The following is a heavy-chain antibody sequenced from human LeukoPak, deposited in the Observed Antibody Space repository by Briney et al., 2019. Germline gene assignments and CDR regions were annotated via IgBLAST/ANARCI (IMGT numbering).Heavy chain of an antibody. D-gene: IGHD1-26*01. Sequence: QPGGSLRLSCAASGFTLSSYWMNWVRQAPGKGLEWVANIKQDGSEKYYVDSVKGRFTISRDNAKNSLYLQMNSLRAEDTAVYYCARRRYSGSSQHFDYWGLGTLVTVSS. CDR3: ARRRYSGSSQHFDY. CDR1: GFTLSSYW. V-gene: IGHV3-7*01. J-gene: IGHJ4*02. CDR2: IKQDGSEK.